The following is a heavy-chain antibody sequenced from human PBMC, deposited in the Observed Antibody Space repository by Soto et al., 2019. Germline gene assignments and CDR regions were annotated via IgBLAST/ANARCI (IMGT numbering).Heavy chain of an antibody. V-gene: IGHV3-23*01. CDR2: VSGSGDAT. CDR3: AKGRASNCYSGLDY. J-gene: IGHJ4*02. Sequence: GGSLRLSYSASRFSFISNAMTWVRQAPEKGLEWVSCVSGSGDATYYPNSVKGRFTISRDNSKNMLYLQMNGLRVEDSAIYFCAKGRASNCYSGLDYWGQGTLVTVSS. D-gene: IGHD2-15*01. CDR1: RFSFISNA.